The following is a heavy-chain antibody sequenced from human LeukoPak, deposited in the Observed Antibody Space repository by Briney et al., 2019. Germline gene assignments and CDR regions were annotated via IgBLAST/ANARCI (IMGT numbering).Heavy chain of an antibody. V-gene: IGHV5-51*01. D-gene: IGHD3-10*01. CDR1: GYIFTSYW. CDR2: IYPCASDN. Sequence: PGESLKISCKGSGYIFTSYWIGGLRRLPGKGREGMGIIYPCASDNRYSPSFEGQVTISADKSISTAYLQWSSLKASDTAMYYCARQDVYGSGSFDYWGQGTLVTVSS. J-gene: IGHJ4*02. CDR3: ARQDVYGSGSFDY.